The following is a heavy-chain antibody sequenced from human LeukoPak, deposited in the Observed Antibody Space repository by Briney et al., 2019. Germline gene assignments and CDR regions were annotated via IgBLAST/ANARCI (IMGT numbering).Heavy chain of an antibody. J-gene: IGHJ6*03. V-gene: IGHV3-23*01. CDR1: GFTFSSYA. CDR2: ISGSGGST. D-gene: IGHD3-9*01. CDR3: ARASRYYDILTGYLMDV. Sequence: GGSLRLSCAASGFTFSSYAMSWVRQAPGKGLEWVSAISGSGGSTYYADSVKGRFTISRDNSKNTLYLQMNSLRAEDTAVYYCARASRYYDILTGYLMDVWGKGTTVTVSS.